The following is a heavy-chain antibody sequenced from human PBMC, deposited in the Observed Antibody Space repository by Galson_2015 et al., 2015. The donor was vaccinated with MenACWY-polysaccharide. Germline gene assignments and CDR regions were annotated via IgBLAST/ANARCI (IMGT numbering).Heavy chain of an antibody. D-gene: IGHD3-22*01. J-gene: IGHJ5*02. CDR2: ISYDASNK. Sequence: SLRLSCAASGFTFNSFAMHWVRQAPGKGLEWVALISYDASNKFYADSLKGRFTISRDNSRNTLYLQMDSLRAEDTALYYCARSHYDSSGGGLDPWGQGTLVTVSS. CDR3: ARSHYDSSGGGLDP. CDR1: GFTFNSFA. V-gene: IGHV3-30-3*01.